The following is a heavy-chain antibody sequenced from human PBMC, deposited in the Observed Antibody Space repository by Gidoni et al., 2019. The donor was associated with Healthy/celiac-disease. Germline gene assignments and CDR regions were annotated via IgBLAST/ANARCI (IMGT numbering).Heavy chain of an antibody. D-gene: IGHD3-10*01. J-gene: IGHJ6*02. V-gene: IGHV3-33*06. CDR1: GRSLSCYG. CDR3: AKDGGSGSHYDYYYGMDV. Sequence: QAQLVVSGGGVVRPGRSLRLSCAAAGRSLSCYGLHWVRQTPGKGPEWVAVIWYDGSNKYYADSVKGRFTISRDNSKNTLYLRMNSLRAEDTAVYYCAKDGGSGSHYDYYYGMDVWGQGTTVTVSS. CDR2: IWYDGSNK.